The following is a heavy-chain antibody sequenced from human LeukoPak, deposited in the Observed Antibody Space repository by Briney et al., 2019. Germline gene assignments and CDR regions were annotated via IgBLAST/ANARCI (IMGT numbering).Heavy chain of an antibody. V-gene: IGHV3-30*02. CDR1: GFTFRSYG. CDR2: IRYDGNNK. CDR3: ARRAGAYSHPYDY. D-gene: IGHD4/OR15-4a*01. Sequence: PGGSLRLSCAASGFTFRSYGMHWVRQAPGKGLEWVAFIRYDGNNKYYADSVKGRFTISRDNSKNTLYLQMNSLRAEDTAVYYCARRAGAYSHPYDYWGQGTLVTVSS. J-gene: IGHJ4*02.